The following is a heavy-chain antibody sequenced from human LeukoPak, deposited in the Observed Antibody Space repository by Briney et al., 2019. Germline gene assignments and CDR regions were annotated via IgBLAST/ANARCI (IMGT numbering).Heavy chain of an antibody. Sequence: PGESLRLSCAASGFTFSSYSMNWVRQAPGKGLEWVSYISSASNTIYYADSVKGRFTISRDYAKNSLYLQMNSLRAEDTAMYYCARDGWFGDYNWFDPWGQGTLVTVSS. CDR1: GFTFSSYS. D-gene: IGHD3-10*01. CDR3: ARDGWFGDYNWFDP. CDR2: ISSASNTI. V-gene: IGHV3-48*01. J-gene: IGHJ5*02.